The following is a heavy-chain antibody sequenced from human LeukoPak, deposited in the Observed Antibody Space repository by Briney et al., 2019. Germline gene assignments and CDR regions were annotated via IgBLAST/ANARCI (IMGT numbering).Heavy chain of an antibody. V-gene: IGHV3-23*01. CDR3: AKDRVGYCSSTSCLWPVDY. D-gene: IGHD2-2*01. CDR2: ISGSGSST. J-gene: IGHJ4*02. CDR1: GFTFSSYA. Sequence: GGSLRLSCAASGFTFSSYAMSWVRQAPGKGLEWVSAISGSGSSTYYADSVKGRFTISRDNSKSTLYLQMNSLRAEDTAVYYCAKDRVGYCSSTSCLWPVDYWGQGTLVTVSS.